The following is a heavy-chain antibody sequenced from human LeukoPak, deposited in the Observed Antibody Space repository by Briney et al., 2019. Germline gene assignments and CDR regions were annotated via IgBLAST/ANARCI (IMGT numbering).Heavy chain of an antibody. V-gene: IGHV1-2*02. CDR2: INPNSGGT. CDR3: ARPLKEGYGGNYGGPDY. Sequence: GASVKVSCKASGYTFTGYHMHWVRQAPGQGLEWMGWINPNSGGTNYAQKFQGRVTMTRDTSISTAYMELSRLRSDDTAVYYCARPLKEGYGGNYGGPDYWGQGTLVTVSS. D-gene: IGHD4-23*01. CDR1: GYTFTGYH. J-gene: IGHJ4*02.